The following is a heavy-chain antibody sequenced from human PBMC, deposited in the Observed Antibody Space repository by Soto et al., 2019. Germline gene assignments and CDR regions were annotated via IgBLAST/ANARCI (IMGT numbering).Heavy chain of an antibody. CDR1: GDSISNSRW. V-gene: IGHV4-4*02. Sequence: QVQLQESGPGLVKPSGTLSLTCAVSGDSISNSRWWTWVRQPPGKGLEWIGDSFHSGDTNYNPSLKSRVFISVDKSQNPFSLKVSSVTAADTAVYYCAYSTGWYRHDVWGQGTLVTVSS. D-gene: IGHD6-19*01. CDR2: SFHSGDT. CDR3: AYSTGWYRHDV. J-gene: IGHJ3*01.